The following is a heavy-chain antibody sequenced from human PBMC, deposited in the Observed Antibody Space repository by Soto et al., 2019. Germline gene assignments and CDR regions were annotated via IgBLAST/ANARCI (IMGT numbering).Heavy chain of an antibody. D-gene: IGHD6-13*01. CDR3: AKRSPYSSGWYSPIFDY. CDR1: GFSFSDYA. CDR2: ISEGGGST. J-gene: IGHJ4*02. Sequence: GGSLRLSCAASGFSFSDYAMSWVRQAPGKGLEWVSVISEGGGSTHYADSVRGRFTVSRDNSKNSLSLRMNSLRDEDTAVYFCAKRSPYSSGWYSPIFDYWGQGALVTVSS. V-gene: IGHV3-23*01.